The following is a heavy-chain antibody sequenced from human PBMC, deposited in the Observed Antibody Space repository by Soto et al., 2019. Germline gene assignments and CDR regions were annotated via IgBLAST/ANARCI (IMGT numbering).Heavy chain of an antibody. J-gene: IGHJ4*02. Sequence: PSVKVSCKASVGTFSSYTISWVRQAPGQGLEWMGRIIPILGIANYAQKFQGRVTITADKSTSTAYMELSSLRSEDTAVYYCAREEYYYGSGAFFDYWGQGTLVTVSS. CDR1: VGTFSSYT. CDR2: IIPILGIA. D-gene: IGHD3-10*01. CDR3: AREEYYYGSGAFFDY. V-gene: IGHV1-69*04.